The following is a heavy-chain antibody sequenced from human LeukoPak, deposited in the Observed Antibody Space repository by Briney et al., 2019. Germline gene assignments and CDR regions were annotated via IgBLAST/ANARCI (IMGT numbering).Heavy chain of an antibody. Sequence: ASVKVSCKASGYTFTGYYMHWVRQAPGQGLEWMGWINPNSGATNYAQKFQGWVTMTRDTSISTAYMELSRLRSDDTAVYYCARSYYYGSGSSGFWFDPWGQGTLVTVSS. CDR3: ARSYYYGSGSSGFWFDP. CDR1: GYTFTGYY. V-gene: IGHV1-2*04. J-gene: IGHJ5*02. CDR2: INPNSGAT. D-gene: IGHD3-10*01.